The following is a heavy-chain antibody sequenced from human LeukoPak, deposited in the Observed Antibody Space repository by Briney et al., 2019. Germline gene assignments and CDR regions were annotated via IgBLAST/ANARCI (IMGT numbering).Heavy chain of an antibody. V-gene: IGHV3-23*01. J-gene: IGHJ4*02. CDR2: ISGSGGST. CDR3: AKDRSWHGLEY. CDR1: GFTFSSYA. Sequence: GGSLRLSCAASGFTFSSYAMSWVRQAPGRGLEWVSAISGSGGSTYYADSVKGRFTISRDNSKNRLYLQMDSLRGEDTAVYYCAKDRSWHGLEYWGQGALVTVSS. D-gene: IGHD3-16*02.